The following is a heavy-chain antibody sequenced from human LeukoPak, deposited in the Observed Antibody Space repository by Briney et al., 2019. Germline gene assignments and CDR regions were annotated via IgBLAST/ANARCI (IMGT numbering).Heavy chain of an antibody. V-gene: IGHV3-23*01. D-gene: IGHD3-22*01. CDR1: GFTFSSYA. CDR3: AKDRDYYDSSGYFDY. Sequence: GGSLRLSCAASGFTFSSYAMSWVRQAPGKGLEWVSAISGSGGSTYYADTVKGRFTISRDNSKNTLYLQMNSLRAEDTAVYYCAKDRDYYDSSGYFDYWGQGTLVTVSS. J-gene: IGHJ4*02. CDR2: ISGSGGST.